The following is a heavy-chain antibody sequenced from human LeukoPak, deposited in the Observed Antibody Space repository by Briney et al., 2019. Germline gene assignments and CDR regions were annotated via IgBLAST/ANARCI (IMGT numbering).Heavy chain of an antibody. Sequence: GGSLRLSCAASGFTFSDHYMSWIRQAPGKGLEWVSYISSSGSIMYYADSVKGRFTISRDNAKNSLYLQMNSLRAEDTAVYYCAREAPTCSSTKCKTPVDYWGQGTLVTVSS. CDR3: AREAPTCSSTKCKTPVDY. D-gene: IGHD2-2*01. V-gene: IGHV3-11*04. CDR1: GFTFSDHY. CDR2: ISSSGSIM. J-gene: IGHJ4*02.